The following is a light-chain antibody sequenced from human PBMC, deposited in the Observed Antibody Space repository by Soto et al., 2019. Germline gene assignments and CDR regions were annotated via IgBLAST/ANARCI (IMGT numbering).Light chain of an antibody. CDR2: GNS. CDR3: ATGGDSLSAFVI. CDR1: SSNIGAGYD. Sequence: QSVLTQPPSVSGAPGQRVTISCTGSSSNIGAGYDVHWYQQLPGTAPKLLIYGNSNRPSGVPDRFSGSKSGTSASLAITGLQAEDEADYYCATGGDSLSAFVIFGGGTKLTVL. J-gene: IGLJ2*01. V-gene: IGLV1-40*01.